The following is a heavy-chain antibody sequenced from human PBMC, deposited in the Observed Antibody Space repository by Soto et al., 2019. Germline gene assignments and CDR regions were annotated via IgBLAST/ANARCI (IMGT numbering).Heavy chain of an antibody. CDR3: AHRRCSGGSCYQTFDY. V-gene: IGHV2-5*01. Sequence: QITLKESGPTLVKPTQPLTLTCSLSGFSLSTSGVGVGWIRQPPGKAPEWLALIYWHDDKRYSPSLKSRLTIPXXTXKXXVVLTMTNMDLVDTATYYCAHRRCSGGSCYQTFDYWGQGTLVTVSS. J-gene: IGHJ4*02. D-gene: IGHD2-15*01. CDR1: GFSLSTSGVG. CDR2: IYWHDDK.